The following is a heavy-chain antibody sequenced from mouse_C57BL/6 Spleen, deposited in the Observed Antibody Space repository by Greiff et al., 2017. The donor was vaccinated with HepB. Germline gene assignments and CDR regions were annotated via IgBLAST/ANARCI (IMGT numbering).Heavy chain of an antibody. V-gene: IGHV1-80*01. D-gene: IGHD5-1*01. CDR2: IYPGDGDT. CDR3: ASLPSYYAMDY. Sequence: QVQLKQSGAELVKPGASVKISCKASGYAFRSYWMNWVKQRPGKGLEWIGQIYPGDGDTNYNGKFKGKATLTADKSSSTAYMQLSSLTSEDSAVYFCASLPSYYAMDYWGQGTSVTVSS. J-gene: IGHJ4*01. CDR1: GYAFRSYW.